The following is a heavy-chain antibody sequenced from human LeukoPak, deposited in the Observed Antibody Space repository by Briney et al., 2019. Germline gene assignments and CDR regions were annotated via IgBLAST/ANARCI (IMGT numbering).Heavy chain of an antibody. CDR3: AKDIRPHYYYYGMDV. CDR2: ISLNSGSI. CDR1: GFTFDDYA. V-gene: IGHV3-9*01. J-gene: IGHJ6*02. Sequence: PGRSLKLSCAAFGFTFDDYAMHWVRQAPGEGLEWVSGISLNSGSIGYADSVKGRFTISRDNAKNSLYLQMNSLRAEDTALYYCAKDIRPHYYYYGMDVWGQGTTVTVSS.